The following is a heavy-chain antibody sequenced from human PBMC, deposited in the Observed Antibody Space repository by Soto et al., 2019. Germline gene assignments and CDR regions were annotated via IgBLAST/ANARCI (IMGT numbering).Heavy chain of an antibody. CDR2: IDPSDSYT. Sequence: PGESLKIACSVSTYSFANYWTTWVRQVPGRCLEWMGRIDPSDSYTSYSPSFQGHVTMSADKPTSTAFLHWSSLTASDSAMYYCARHLRPSSVGYYYGMDLWGQGTTVTVSS. CDR3: ARHLRPSSVGYYYGMDL. D-gene: IGHD6-6*01. J-gene: IGHJ6*02. V-gene: IGHV5-10-1*01. CDR1: TYSFANYW.